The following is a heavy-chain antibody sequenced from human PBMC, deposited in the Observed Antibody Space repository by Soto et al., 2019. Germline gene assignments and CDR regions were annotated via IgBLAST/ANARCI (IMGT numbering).Heavy chain of an antibody. J-gene: IGHJ5*02. V-gene: IGHV4-31*03. Sequence: LSLTCTVSGGSISSGGYYWSWIRQHPGKGLEWIGYIYYSGSTYYNPSLKSRVTISVDTSKNQFSLKLSSVTAADTAVYYCASAYDSSGYYFLSWFDPWGQGTLVTVSS. D-gene: IGHD3-22*01. CDR1: GGSISSGGYY. CDR2: IYYSGST. CDR3: ASAYDSSGYYFLSWFDP.